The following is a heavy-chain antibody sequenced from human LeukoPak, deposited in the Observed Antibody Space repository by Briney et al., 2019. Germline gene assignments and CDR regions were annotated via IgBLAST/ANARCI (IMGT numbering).Heavy chain of an antibody. V-gene: IGHV3-30*04. CDR3: ARDGSYYGSGSYYNAGGYFDY. Sequence: GGSLRLSCAASGVTFSRYPMRGVRQALGEGLGRVAVVSYDGSNKYYADSVKGRFTISRDNSKNTLYLQMNSLRAEDTAVYYCARDGSYYGSGSYYNAGGYFDYWGQGTLVTVSS. CDR1: GVTFSRYP. CDR2: VSYDGSNK. J-gene: IGHJ4*02. D-gene: IGHD3-10*01.